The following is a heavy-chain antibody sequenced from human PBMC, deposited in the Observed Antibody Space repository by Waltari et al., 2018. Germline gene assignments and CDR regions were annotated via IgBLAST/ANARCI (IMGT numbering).Heavy chain of an antibody. D-gene: IGHD2-15*01. CDR2: IWHDGSNE. CDR1: GFPSSRFG. J-gene: IGHJ4*02. Sequence: QVQLVESGGGVVQPGRSLRLSWAASGFPSSRFGMHWVRQAPGKGLEWVAVIWHDGSNEYYVDSVKGRFTISRDNSKNTLYLQMNSLRAEDSAVYYCASQSTTLFDYWGQGTLVTVSS. CDR3: ASQSTTLFDY. V-gene: IGHV3-33*01.